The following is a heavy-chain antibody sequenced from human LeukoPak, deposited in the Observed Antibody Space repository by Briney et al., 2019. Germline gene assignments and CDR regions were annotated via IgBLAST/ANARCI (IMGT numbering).Heavy chain of an antibody. D-gene: IGHD1-14*01. CDR2: ISYDGSNE. J-gene: IGHJ4*02. V-gene: IGHV3-30*04. CDR3: TKSGTTFDY. CDR1: GFTFSSYV. Sequence: GGSLRLSCAASGFTFSSYVMHWVRQAPGKGLEWVAIISYDGSNEYYADSVKGRFTISRDNSKNTLYLQMNSLRAADTAMYYCTKSGTTFDYWGLGTLVTVSS.